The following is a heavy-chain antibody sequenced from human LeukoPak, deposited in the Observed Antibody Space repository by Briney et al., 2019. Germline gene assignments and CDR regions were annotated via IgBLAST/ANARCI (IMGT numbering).Heavy chain of an antibody. Sequence: GGSLRLSCAASGFSFSTYVMTWVRQAPGKGLEWVSSIHGGGSITFYTDSVRGRFTISRDNSKNKVYLQMNGLRAEDTGIYYCVKESGAKGDYWGQGTLVTVSS. D-gene: IGHD2-15*01. CDR1: GFSFSTYV. CDR3: VKESGAKGDY. V-gene: IGHV3-23*01. CDR2: IHGGGSIT. J-gene: IGHJ4*02.